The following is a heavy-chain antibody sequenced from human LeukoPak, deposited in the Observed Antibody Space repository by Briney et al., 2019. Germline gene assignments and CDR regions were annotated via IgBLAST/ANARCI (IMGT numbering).Heavy chain of an antibody. J-gene: IGHJ4*02. Sequence: ASVKVSCKASGGTFSSYAISWVRQAPGQGLEWMGGIIPIFGTANYAQRFQGRVTITADESTSTAYMELSSLRSEDTAVYYCARVSDAPPSNGWYGTSYYFDYWGQGTLVTVSS. CDR1: GGTFSSYA. V-gene: IGHV1-69*13. CDR3: ARVSDAPPSNGWYGTSYYFDY. D-gene: IGHD6-19*01. CDR2: IIPIFGTA.